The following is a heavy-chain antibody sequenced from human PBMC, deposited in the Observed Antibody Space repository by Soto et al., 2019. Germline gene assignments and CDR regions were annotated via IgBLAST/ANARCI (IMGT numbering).Heavy chain of an antibody. Sequence: GGSLRLSCAASGFTVILNYLSWVRQAPGKGLEWVSVIYSGGSTYYADSVKGRFPLSRHNSKNPLSLQMNSLRAEDTAVYYCARNRYYYDSSGYYAFDIWGQGTMVTVSS. D-gene: IGHD3-22*01. J-gene: IGHJ3*02. CDR2: IYSGGST. CDR1: GFTVILNY. V-gene: IGHV3-66*01. CDR3: ARNRYYYDSSGYYAFDI.